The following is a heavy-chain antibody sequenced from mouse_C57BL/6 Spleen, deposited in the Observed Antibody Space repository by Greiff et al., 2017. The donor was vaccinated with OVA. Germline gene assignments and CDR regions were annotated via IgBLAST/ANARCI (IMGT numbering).Heavy chain of an antibody. J-gene: IGHJ3*01. Sequence: EVQVVESGPELVKPGASVKIPCKASGYTFTDYNMDWVKQSHGKSLEWIGDINPNNGGTIYNQKFKGKATLTVDKSSSTAYMELRSLTSEDTAVYYCARRAGGNFFAYWGQGTLVTVSA. CDR3: ARRAGGNFFAY. CDR1: GYTFTDYN. V-gene: IGHV1-18*01. CDR2: INPNNGGT. D-gene: IGHD2-1*01.